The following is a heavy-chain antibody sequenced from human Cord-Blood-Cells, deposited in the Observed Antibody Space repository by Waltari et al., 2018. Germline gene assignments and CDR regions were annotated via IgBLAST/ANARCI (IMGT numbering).Heavy chain of an antibody. D-gene: IGHD5-12*01. V-gene: IGHV3-30*18. Sequence: QVQLVESGGGVVQPGRSLRLSCAASGFTFSSYGMHWVRQAPGKGLEWVAVISYDGSNKYYADSVKGRITISRDNSKNTLYLQMNSLRAEDTAVYYCAKDHPIGYSGYPDLVDYWGQGTLVTVSS. CDR3: AKDHPIGYSGYPDLVDY. CDR1: GFTFSSYG. J-gene: IGHJ4*02. CDR2: ISYDGSNK.